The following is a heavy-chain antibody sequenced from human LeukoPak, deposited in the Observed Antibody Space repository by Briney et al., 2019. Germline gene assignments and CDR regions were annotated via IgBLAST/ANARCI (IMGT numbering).Heavy chain of an antibody. CDR1: GFTFSSYA. Sequence: GGSLRLSCAASGFTFSSYAMSWVRQAPGKGLEWVSAISGSGGSTYYPGSVKGRFTISRENAKNSLYLQMNSLRAEDTAVYYCAREGYGFDYWGQGTLVTVSS. V-gene: IGHV3-23*01. J-gene: IGHJ4*02. CDR3: AREGYGFDY. CDR2: ISGSGGST. D-gene: IGHD5-18*01.